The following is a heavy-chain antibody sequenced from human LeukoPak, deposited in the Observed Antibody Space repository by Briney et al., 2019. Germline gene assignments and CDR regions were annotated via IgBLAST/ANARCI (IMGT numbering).Heavy chain of an antibody. CDR1: GFTFSSYG. V-gene: IGHV3-48*04. J-gene: IGHJ4*02. Sequence: PGGSLRLSCAASGFTFSSYGMNWVRQAPGKGLEWVSYISSSSSTIYYADSVKGRFTISRDNAKNSLYLQMNSLRAEDTAVYYCARDRTLEYSRSYIDYWGQGTLVTVSS. CDR2: ISSSSSTI. D-gene: IGHD6-6*01. CDR3: ARDRTLEYSRSYIDY.